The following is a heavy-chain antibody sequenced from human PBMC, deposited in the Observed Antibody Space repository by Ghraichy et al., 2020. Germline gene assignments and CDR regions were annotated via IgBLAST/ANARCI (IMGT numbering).Heavy chain of an antibody. Sequence: SETLSLTCAVYGGSFSGYYWSWIRQPPGKGLEWIGEINHSGSTNYNPSLKSRVTISVDTSKNQFSLKLSSVTAADTAVYYCARMVGSGRPLLVYYYYYGMDVWGQGTTVTVSS. CDR1: GGSFSGYY. V-gene: IGHV4-34*01. CDR3: ARMVGSGRPLLVYYYYYGMDV. CDR2: INHSGST. D-gene: IGHD3-10*01. J-gene: IGHJ6*02.